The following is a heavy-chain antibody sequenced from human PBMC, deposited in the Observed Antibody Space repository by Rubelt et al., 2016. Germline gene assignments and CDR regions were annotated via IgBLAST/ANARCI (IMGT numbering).Heavy chain of an antibody. J-gene: IGHJ4*02. CDR2: NHSGST. Sequence: NHSGSTNYNPSLKSRVTISVDTSKNQFSLKLSSVTAADTAVYYCARIGYCSGGSCYPRAPSDYWGQGTLVTVSS. V-gene: IGHV4-34*01. D-gene: IGHD2-15*01. CDR3: ARIGYCSGGSCYPRAPSDY.